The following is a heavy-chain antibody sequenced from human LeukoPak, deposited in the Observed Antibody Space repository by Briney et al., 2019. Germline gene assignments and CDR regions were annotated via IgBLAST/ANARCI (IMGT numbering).Heavy chain of an antibody. CDR1: GFTVSSTY. Sequence: GGPLRLSCAASGFTVSSTYMSWVRQAPGKGLEWVSVFYSGGQTYYADSVKGRFTISRHNSQNTLYLQMNSLRTEDTAVYYCARAGDGYSYEYYFDYWGQGTLVTVPS. V-gene: IGHV3-53*04. J-gene: IGHJ4*02. CDR3: ARAGDGYSYEYYFDY. CDR2: FYSGGQT. D-gene: IGHD5-24*01.